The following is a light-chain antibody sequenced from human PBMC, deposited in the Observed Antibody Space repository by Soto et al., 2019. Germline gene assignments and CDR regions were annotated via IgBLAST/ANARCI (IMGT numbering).Light chain of an antibody. Sequence: EIVLTQSPGTLSLSPGERATLSCRASQSVSSSFLAWYQQKPGQAPRLLIYGASSRATGIPDRFSCSGSGTDFTLTISRLEPEDVAVYYCQQYGSSPLTFGRGTKVEIK. CDR1: QSVSSSF. V-gene: IGKV3-20*01. J-gene: IGKJ4*01. CDR2: GAS. CDR3: QQYGSSPLT.